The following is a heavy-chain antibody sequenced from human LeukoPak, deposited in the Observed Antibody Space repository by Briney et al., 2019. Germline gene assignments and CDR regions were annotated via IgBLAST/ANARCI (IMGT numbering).Heavy chain of an antibody. D-gene: IGHD2-2*02. Sequence: PGGSLRLSCAASGFTFSSYSMNWVRQVPGKGLEWVSYISSSSSTIYYADSVKGRFTISRDNAKNSLYLQMNSLSAEETAVYYCARDGTYCSSTSCYTGMDYWGQGTLVTVSS. CDR2: ISSSSSTI. CDR3: ARDGTYCSSTSCYTGMDY. J-gene: IGHJ4*02. CDR1: GFTFSSYS. V-gene: IGHV3-48*04.